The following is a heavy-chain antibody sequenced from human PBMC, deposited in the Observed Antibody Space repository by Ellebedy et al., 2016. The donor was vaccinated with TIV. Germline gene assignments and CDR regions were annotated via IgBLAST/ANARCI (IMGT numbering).Heavy chain of an antibody. Sequence: AASVKVSCKASGYTFTSYGISWVRQAPGQGLEWTGWISVYNGNTNYAQKLQGRVTMTTDTCTSTAYMELRSLRSDDTAVYYCARVAGRYWFDPWGQGTLVTVSS. V-gene: IGHV1-18*01. J-gene: IGHJ5*02. D-gene: IGHD3-9*01. CDR1: GYTFTSYG. CDR2: ISVYNGNT. CDR3: ARVAGRYWFDP.